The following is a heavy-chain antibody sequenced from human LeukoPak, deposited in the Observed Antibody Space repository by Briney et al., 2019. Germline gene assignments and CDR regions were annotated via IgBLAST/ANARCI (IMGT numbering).Heavy chain of an antibody. V-gene: IGHV4-4*02. J-gene: IGHJ5*02. CDR1: GGSISSSNW. D-gene: IGHD6-19*01. CDR2: IYHSGST. Sequence: SGTLSLTCAVSGGSISSSNWWSWVRQPPGKGLEWIGEIYHSGSTNYNPSLKSRVTISVDKSKNQFSLKLSSVTAADTAVYYCARDSSGWYRWFDPWGQGTLVTVSS. CDR3: ARDSSGWYRWFDP.